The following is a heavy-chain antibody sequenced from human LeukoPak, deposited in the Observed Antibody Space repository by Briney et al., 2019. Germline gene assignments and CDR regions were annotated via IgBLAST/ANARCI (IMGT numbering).Heavy chain of an antibody. Sequence: SETLSLTCTVSGGSISSSSYYWGWIRRPPGKGLEWIGNIYYSGSTYYNPSLKSRVTISVDTSKNQFSLKLSSVTAADTAVYYCARHVQISGYYGPHYFDYWGQGTLVTVSS. CDR1: GGSISSSSYY. J-gene: IGHJ4*02. CDR2: IYYSGST. V-gene: IGHV4-39*01. CDR3: ARHVQISGYYGPHYFDY. D-gene: IGHD3-22*01.